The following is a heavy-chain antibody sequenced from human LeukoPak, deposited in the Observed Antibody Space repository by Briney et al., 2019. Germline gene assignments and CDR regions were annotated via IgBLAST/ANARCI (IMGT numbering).Heavy chain of an antibody. J-gene: IGHJ5*02. D-gene: IGHD6-19*01. CDR3: ARDMAGTSLDWFDP. Sequence: SETLSLTCTVSGGSVSSDSYYWSWIRQPPGKGLEWIGYIYYSGSTNYNPSLKSRVTISVDTSKNQFSLKLSSVTAADTAVYYCARDMAGTSLDWFDPWGQGTLVTVSS. CDR1: GGSVSSDSYY. V-gene: IGHV4-61*01. CDR2: IYYSGST.